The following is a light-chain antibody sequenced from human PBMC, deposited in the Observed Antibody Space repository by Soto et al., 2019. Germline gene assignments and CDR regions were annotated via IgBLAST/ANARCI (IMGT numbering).Light chain of an antibody. CDR1: QTISNN. CDR3: QQYNNWPHT. Sequence: EVVMTQSPTTVSVSPGERVTLSCRASQTISNNLAWYRKKPGQAPSLLIYGISTRATGLPARFSGSGSGTEFTLTISSLQSDDFSLYYCQQYNNWPHTFGQGTKLEIK. J-gene: IGKJ2*01. CDR2: GIS. V-gene: IGKV3-15*01.